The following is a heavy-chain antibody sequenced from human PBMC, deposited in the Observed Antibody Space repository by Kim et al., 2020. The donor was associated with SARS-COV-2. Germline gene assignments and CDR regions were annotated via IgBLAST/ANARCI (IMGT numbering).Heavy chain of an antibody. D-gene: IGHD6-13*01. Sequence: GGSLRLSCAASGFTFSSYWMSWVRQAPGKGLEWVANIKQDGSEKYYVDSVKGRFTISRDNAKNSLYLQMNSLRAEDTAVYYCAVTGIAAAEGPDAFDIWGQGTMVTVSS. V-gene: IGHV3-7*03. J-gene: IGHJ3*02. CDR2: IKQDGSEK. CDR1: GFTFSSYW. CDR3: AVTGIAAAEGPDAFDI.